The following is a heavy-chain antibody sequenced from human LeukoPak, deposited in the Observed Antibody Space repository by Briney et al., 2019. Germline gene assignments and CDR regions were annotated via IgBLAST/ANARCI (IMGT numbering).Heavy chain of an antibody. CDR3: ARDQADIVVVPASFFDY. J-gene: IGHJ4*02. CDR1: GFTFSSYS. CDR2: ISSSSSYI. Sequence: PGGSLRLSCAASGFTFSSYSMNWVRQAPGKGLEWVSSISSSSSYIYYADSVKGRFTISRDNAKNSLYLQMNSLRAEDTAVYYCARDQADIVVVPASFFDYRGQGTLVTVSS. V-gene: IGHV3-21*01. D-gene: IGHD2-2*01.